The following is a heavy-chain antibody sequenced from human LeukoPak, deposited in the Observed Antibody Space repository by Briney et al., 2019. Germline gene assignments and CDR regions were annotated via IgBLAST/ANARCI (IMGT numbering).Heavy chain of an antibody. D-gene: IGHD4-23*01. J-gene: IGHJ6*02. CDR1: GFTFSSYA. CDR3: TTTLLGTPPWGYGMDV. CDR2: IKSKTDGGTT. V-gene: IGHV3-15*01. Sequence: TGGSLRLSCAASGFTFSSYAMSWVRQAPGKGLEWVGRIKSKTDGGTTDYAAPVKGRFTISRGDSKNTLYLQMNSLKTEDTAVYYCTTTLLGTPPWGYGMDVWGQGTTVTVSS.